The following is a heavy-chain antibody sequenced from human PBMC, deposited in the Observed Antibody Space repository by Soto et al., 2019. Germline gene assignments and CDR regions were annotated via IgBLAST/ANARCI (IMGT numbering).Heavy chain of an antibody. CDR2: IKSKTDGGTT. J-gene: IGHJ4*02. CDR1: GFSISDSW. CDR3: TTYGYIRGNYRVRWAY. D-gene: IGHD3-16*02. Sequence: EVQLVESGGGLVKPGGSLRVSCAASGFSISDSWMSWVRQAPGKGLEWVARIKSKTDGGTTDYAAPVTGRFTISRDDSKNTLSLQMNSLKTEDTALYYCTTYGYIRGNYRVRWAYWGLGTMVTVSS. V-gene: IGHV3-15*01.